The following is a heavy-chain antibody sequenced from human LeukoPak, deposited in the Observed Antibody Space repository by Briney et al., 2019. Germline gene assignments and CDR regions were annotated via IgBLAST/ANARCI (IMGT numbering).Heavy chain of an antibody. J-gene: IGHJ4*02. CDR2: IIPIFGTA. D-gene: IGHD6-19*01. Sequence: SVKVSCKASGGTFSSYAISWVRQAPGQGLEWMGGIIPIFGTANYAQKFQGRVTITTDESTSTAYMELSSLRSEDTAVYYCAKTPIPGIAVAEDYWGQGTLVTVSS. V-gene: IGHV1-69*05. CDR3: AKTPIPGIAVAEDY. CDR1: GGTFSSYA.